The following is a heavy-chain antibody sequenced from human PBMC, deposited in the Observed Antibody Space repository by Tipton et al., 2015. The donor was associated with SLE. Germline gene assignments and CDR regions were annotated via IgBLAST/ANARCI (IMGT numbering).Heavy chain of an antibody. CDR1: GFTFSSYW. V-gene: IGHV3-7*01. CDR3: AREPPQGHAFDI. Sequence: GSLRLSCAASGFTFSSYWMSWVRQAPGKGLEWVANIKQDGSEKYYVDSVKGRFTISRDNSKNTLYLQMNSLRAEDTAVYYCAREPPQGHAFDIWGQGTMVTVSS. CDR2: IKQDGSEK. J-gene: IGHJ3*02.